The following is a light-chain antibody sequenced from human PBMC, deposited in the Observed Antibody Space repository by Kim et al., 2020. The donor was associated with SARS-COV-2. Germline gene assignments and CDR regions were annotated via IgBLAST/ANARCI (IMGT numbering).Light chain of an antibody. CDR3: QQRTNWSYS. CDR1: QSVGSS. V-gene: IGKV3-11*01. Sequence: SLSPGERATRSCRASQSVGSSLAWYQQKPGQAPRLLIYDTSNRAPGIPARFSGSGSGTDFTLTISSLEPEDFVVYYCQQRTNWSYSFGQGTKLEIK. J-gene: IGKJ2*03. CDR2: DTS.